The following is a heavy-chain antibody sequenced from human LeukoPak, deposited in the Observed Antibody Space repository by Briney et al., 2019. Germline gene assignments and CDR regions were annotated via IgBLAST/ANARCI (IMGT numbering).Heavy chain of an antibody. V-gene: IGHV3-33*01. CDR2: IWYDGSNK. J-gene: IGHJ4*02. D-gene: IGHD3-22*01. CDR1: GFTFSSCG. Sequence: RGSLRLSCAASGFTFSSCGMHWVRQAPGKGLEWVAVIWYDGSNKYYADSVKGRFTISRDNSKNTLYLQMDSLRAEDTAVYYCAREGDSSGYYSGPFDYWGQGTLVTVSS. CDR3: AREGDSSGYYSGPFDY.